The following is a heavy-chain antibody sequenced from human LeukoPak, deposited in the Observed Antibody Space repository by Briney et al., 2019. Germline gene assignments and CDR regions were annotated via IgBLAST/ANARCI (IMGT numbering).Heavy chain of an antibody. Sequence: QTGGSLRLSCAASGFTFSSYWMNWVRQAPGKGLVWVSRIASDGSSTTYADSVKGRFTISRDDSKNTLYLQMSSVRIEDTAVYYCGKYSDYGEHQDWFDPWGQGTLVTVSS. V-gene: IGHV3-74*01. J-gene: IGHJ5*02. D-gene: IGHD4-17*01. CDR2: IASDGSST. CDR3: GKYSDYGEHQDWFDP. CDR1: GFTFSSYW.